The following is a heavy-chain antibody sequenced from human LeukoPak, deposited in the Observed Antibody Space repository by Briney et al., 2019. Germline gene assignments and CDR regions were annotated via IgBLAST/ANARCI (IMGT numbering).Heavy chain of an antibody. V-gene: IGHV4-31*03. CDR1: GGSISSGGYY. CDR2: FYYSGST. Sequence: PSETLSLTCTVSGGSISSGGYYWSWIRQHPGKGLEWIGYFYYSGSTYYNPSLKSRVTISVDTSKNQSSLKLSSVTAADTAVYYCASRYYYDSSGDLDYWGQGTLVTVSS. CDR3: ASRYYYDSSGDLDY. D-gene: IGHD3-22*01. J-gene: IGHJ4*02.